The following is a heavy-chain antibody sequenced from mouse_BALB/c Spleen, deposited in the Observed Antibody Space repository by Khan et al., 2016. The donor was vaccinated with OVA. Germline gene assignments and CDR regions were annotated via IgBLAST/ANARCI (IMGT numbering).Heavy chain of an antibody. J-gene: IGHJ4*01. CDR2: ISYSGST. V-gene: IGHV3-2*02. Sequence: EVELVESGPGLVKPSQSLSLTCTVTGYSITSDYAWNWIRQFPGNKLEWMGYISYSGSTSYNPSLKSRISITRDTSKNQFFLQLNSVTTEDTATYYCARSYYGSSYGAMDYWGQGTSVTVSS. CDR1: GYSITSDYA. D-gene: IGHD1-1*01. CDR3: ARSYYGSSYGAMDY.